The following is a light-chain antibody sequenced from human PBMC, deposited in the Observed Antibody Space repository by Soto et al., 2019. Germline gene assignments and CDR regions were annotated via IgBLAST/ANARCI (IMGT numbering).Light chain of an antibody. CDR3: QQYIRWPLT. J-gene: IGKJ4*01. Sequence: EIVMTQSPATLSVSPGERATLSCRASQSVSTNLPWYQQKPGQSPSLLIYGAATRATGTPARFSGSGSGTEFTLTISSLQSEDFAVYYCQQYIRWPLTFGGGTKVDIK. CDR2: GAA. V-gene: IGKV3-15*01. CDR1: QSVSTN.